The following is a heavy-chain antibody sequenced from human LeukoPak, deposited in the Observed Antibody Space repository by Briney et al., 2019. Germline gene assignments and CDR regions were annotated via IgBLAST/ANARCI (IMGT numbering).Heavy chain of an antibody. V-gene: IGHV3-23*01. J-gene: IGHJ4*02. Sequence: GGSVILSCAASGFTFPNYGMTWVRRPPGKGLAWVSNIDDTGGTTYYAESVKGRVTISRDNSKNPLYLQIDSLSAEDTAIYYCARVSGLLDPFDGWGPETLVTVSS. D-gene: IGHD3/OR15-3a*01. CDR1: GFTFPNYG. CDR2: IDDTGGTT. CDR3: ARVSGLLDPFDG.